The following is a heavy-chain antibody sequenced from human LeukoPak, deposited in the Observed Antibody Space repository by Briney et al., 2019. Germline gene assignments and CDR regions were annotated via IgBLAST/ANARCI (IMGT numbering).Heavy chain of an antibody. V-gene: IGHV1-8*01. J-gene: IGHJ6*02. D-gene: IGHD2-2*02. Sequence: ASVKVSCKASGYTFTSYDINWVRQATGQGLEWMGWMNPNSGNTGYAQKFQGRATMTRNTSISTAYMELSSLRSEDTAVYYCARSQYQLLDHGMDVWGQGTTVTVSS. CDR2: MNPNSGNT. CDR1: GYTFTSYD. CDR3: ARSQYQLLDHGMDV.